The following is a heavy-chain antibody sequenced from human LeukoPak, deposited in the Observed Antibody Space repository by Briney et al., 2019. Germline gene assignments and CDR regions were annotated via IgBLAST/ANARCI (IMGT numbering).Heavy chain of an antibody. D-gene: IGHD1-1*01. CDR3: ARRIQLWSYWHFDL. CDR1: GDSISRES. J-gene: IGHJ2*01. CDR2: SYDSWRM. V-gene: IGHV4-4*08. Sequence: SETLSLTCTVSGDSISRESWSWIRQAPGKGLECIGYSYDSWRMNYNPSLQSRVAISLDTSKNRLSLQLNSVTAADTAVYYCARRIQLWSYWHFDLWGRGTLVTVTS.